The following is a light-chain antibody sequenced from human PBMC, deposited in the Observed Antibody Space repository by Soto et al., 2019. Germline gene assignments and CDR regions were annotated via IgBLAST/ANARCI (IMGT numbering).Light chain of an antibody. CDR1: QSITTY. Sequence: DIQMTQSPSSLSASVGDRVTINCRASQSITTYLNWYQKKPGRAPKVLIYAASSLQSGVPSRFSGSGSGTDFTLTISSLQPEDFVTYYCQQSYSKTFGQGTTVDIK. CDR2: AAS. CDR3: QQSYSKT. V-gene: IGKV1-39*01. J-gene: IGKJ1*01.